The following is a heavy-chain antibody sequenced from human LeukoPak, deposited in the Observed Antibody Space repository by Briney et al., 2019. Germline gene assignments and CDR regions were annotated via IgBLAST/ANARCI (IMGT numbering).Heavy chain of an antibody. V-gene: IGHV3-13*01. Sequence: GGSLRLSCAASGFTFSTSDMHWVRQAPGKGLEWVSAIGAAGDTYYPGSVKGRFTISRENAKDSLYLQMNSLTAGDTAVYYCAREGVSSTWYNWYFDLWGRGTLVTVSS. J-gene: IGHJ2*01. CDR2: IGAAGDT. CDR3: AREGVSSTWYNWYFDL. CDR1: GFTFSTSD. D-gene: IGHD6-13*01.